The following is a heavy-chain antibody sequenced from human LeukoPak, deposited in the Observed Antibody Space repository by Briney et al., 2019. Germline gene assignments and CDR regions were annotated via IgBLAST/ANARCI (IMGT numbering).Heavy chain of an antibody. CDR3: AKDPTRDSSGWYEGFDY. J-gene: IGHJ4*02. D-gene: IGHD6-19*01. V-gene: IGHV3-66*02. Sequence: GGSLRLSCAASGFTVSSNYMSWVRQAPGKGLEWVSAIYSGGSTYYADSVKGRFTISRDNSKNTLYLQMNSLRAEHTAVYYCAKDPTRDSSGWYEGFDYWGQGTLVTVSS. CDR1: GFTVSSNY. CDR2: IYSGGST.